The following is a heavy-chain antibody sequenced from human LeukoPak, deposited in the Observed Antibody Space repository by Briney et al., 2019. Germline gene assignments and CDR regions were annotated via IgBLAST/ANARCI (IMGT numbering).Heavy chain of an antibody. Sequence: ASVKVSCKASGGTFSSYAISWVRQAPGQGLEWMGGIIPIFGTANYAQKFQGRVTITADESTSTAYMELSSLRSEDTAVYYCARAWRAYCGGDCSSWFDYWGQGTLVTVSS. CDR2: IIPIFGTA. V-gene: IGHV1-69*13. J-gene: IGHJ4*02. D-gene: IGHD2-21*01. CDR3: ARAWRAYCGGDCSSWFDY. CDR1: GGTFSSYA.